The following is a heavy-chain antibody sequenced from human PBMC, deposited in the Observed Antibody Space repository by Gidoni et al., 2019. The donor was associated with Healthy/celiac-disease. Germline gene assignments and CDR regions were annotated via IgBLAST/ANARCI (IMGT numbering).Heavy chain of an antibody. D-gene: IGHD6-19*01. CDR3: ARDPRYSSGWSFDY. J-gene: IGHJ4*02. CDR2: INAGNGNI. CDR1: GYTFTSYA. Sequence: QVQLVQSGAEVKKPGASVKVSCKASGYTFTSYAMHWVRQDPGQRLEWMGWINAGNGNIKYSQKFQGRVTITRDTSASTAYMELSSLRSEDTAVYYCARDPRYSSGWSFDYWGQGTLVTVSS. V-gene: IGHV1-3*01.